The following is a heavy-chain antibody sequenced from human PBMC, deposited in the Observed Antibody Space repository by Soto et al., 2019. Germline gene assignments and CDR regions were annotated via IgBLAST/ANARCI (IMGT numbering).Heavy chain of an antibody. J-gene: IGHJ6*02. Sequence: SETLSLTCTVSGGSISSSSYYWGWIRQPPGKGLEWIGSIYYSGSTYYNPSLKSRFTISVDTSKNQFSLKLSSVTAADTAVYYCARDANDFWSGYYYYYYGMDVWGQGTTVTVSS. D-gene: IGHD3-3*01. V-gene: IGHV4-39*07. CDR3: ARDANDFWSGYYYYYYGMDV. CDR1: GGSISSSSYY. CDR2: IYYSGST.